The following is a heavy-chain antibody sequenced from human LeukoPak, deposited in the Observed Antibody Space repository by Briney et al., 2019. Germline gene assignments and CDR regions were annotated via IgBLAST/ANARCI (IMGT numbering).Heavy chain of an antibody. CDR1: GFTFSSYA. V-gene: IGHV3-30-3*01. D-gene: IGHD1-26*01. CDR3: ARDKYSGSYSYDY. J-gene: IGHJ4*02. CDR2: ISYDGSNK. Sequence: GGSLRLSCAASGFTFSSYAMSWVRQAPGKGLEWVAVISYDGSNKYYADSVKGRFTISRDNSKNTLYLQMNSLRAEDTAVYYCARDKYSGSYSYDYWGQGTLVTVSS.